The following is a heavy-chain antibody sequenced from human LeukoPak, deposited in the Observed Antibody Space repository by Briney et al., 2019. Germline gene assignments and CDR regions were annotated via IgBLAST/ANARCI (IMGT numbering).Heavy chain of an antibody. Sequence: GGPLRLSCAVSGFSFTNFWMSWVRQAPGRGLEWVANIHPGGNEKYHVESVKGRFTISRDNTKNLLFLQMNGLRVEDTAVYYCARGDAFSGDHWGQGTLVTVSS. CDR3: ARGDAFSGDH. CDR2: IHPGGNEK. V-gene: IGHV3-7*04. J-gene: IGHJ4*02. CDR1: GFSFTNFW.